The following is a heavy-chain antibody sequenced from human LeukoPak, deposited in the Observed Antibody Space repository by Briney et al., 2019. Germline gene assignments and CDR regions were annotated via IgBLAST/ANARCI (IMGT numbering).Heavy chain of an antibody. Sequence: GGSLRLSCAGSGFTFSDYTMNWVRQAPGKGLEWVSSISSTSSYMYYADSVKGRFTISRDNAKNSLYLQMNSLRAEDTALYYCARDLGYTRDYWGQGTLVTVSS. CDR2: ISSTSSYM. J-gene: IGHJ4*02. CDR1: GFTFSDYT. D-gene: IGHD5-24*01. CDR3: ARDLGYTRDY. V-gene: IGHV3-21*01.